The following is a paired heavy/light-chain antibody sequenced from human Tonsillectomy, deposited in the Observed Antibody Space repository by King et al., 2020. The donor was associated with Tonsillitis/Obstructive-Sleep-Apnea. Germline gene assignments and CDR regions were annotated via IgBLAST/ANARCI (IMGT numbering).Heavy chain of an antibody. V-gene: IGHV3-23*01. D-gene: IGHD3-22*01. J-gene: IGHJ4*02. CDR2: ISVSGDFT. Sequence: EVQLLESGGGLVQPGGSLRLSCAGSGFKFSSYAMTWVRQAPGKGLEWVAAISVSGDFTYYADSVRGRFTISRDNSKDTLYLQMSSLRADDTAVYYCAKDEGSMIAVVSYVFDYWGQGTLVTVSS. CDR1: GFKFSSYA. CDR3: AKDEGSMIAVVSYVFDY.
Light chain of an antibody. Sequence: EIVMTQSPATLSVSPGERVTLSCRASQSVSSNLVWLQQTPGRAPRLLIYGASTRATGVPARFSGSGSGTEFTLTISSLQSEDFALYYCQQYNNWPTTFGQGTKLEIK. J-gene: IGKJ2*01. V-gene: IGKV3-15*01. CDR3: QQYNNWPTT. CDR2: GAS. CDR1: QSVSSN.